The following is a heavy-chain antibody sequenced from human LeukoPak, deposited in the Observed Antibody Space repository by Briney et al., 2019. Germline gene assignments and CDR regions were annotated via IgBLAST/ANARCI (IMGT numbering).Heavy chain of an antibody. V-gene: IGHV3-49*04. CDR3: TRGRKGQLGGYYYYYMDV. D-gene: IGHD6-6*01. CDR1: GFTFGDYA. Sequence: GGSLRLSCTASGFTFGDYAMSWVRQAPGKGLEWVGFIRSKAYGGTTEYAASVKGRFTISRDDSKSIAYLQMNSLKTEDTAVYYCTRGRKGQLGGYYYYYMDVWGKGTTVTVSS. CDR2: IRSKAYGGTT. J-gene: IGHJ6*03.